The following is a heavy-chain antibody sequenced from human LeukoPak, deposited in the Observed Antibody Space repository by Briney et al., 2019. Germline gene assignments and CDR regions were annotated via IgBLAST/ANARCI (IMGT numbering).Heavy chain of an antibody. V-gene: IGHV3-7*03. D-gene: IGHD3-16*01. CDR3: ARDGFGTGSN. Sequence: SGGSLRLSCAASGLTFSNYWMDWVRQAPGKGLEWVANIKQDGSEKNYVDSVKGQFIISRDNAKNSLYLQMNTLRADDTAVYYCARDGFGTGSNWGQGTLVTVSS. J-gene: IGHJ4*02. CDR1: GLTFSNYW. CDR2: IKQDGSEK.